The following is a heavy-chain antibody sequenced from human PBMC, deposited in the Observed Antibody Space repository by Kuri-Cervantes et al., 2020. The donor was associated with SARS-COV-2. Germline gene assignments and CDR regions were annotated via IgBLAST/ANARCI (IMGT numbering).Heavy chain of an antibody. Sequence: SETLSLTCTVSGYSISSGYCWGWIRQPPGKGLEWIGSIYHSGSTYYNPSLKSRVTISVDTSKNQFSLKLSSVTAADTAVYYCARRGAGSSSAAFDTWGQGTMVTVSS. CDR1: GYSISSGYC. D-gene: IGHD6-6*01. CDR3: ARRGAGSSSAAFDT. J-gene: IGHJ3*02. CDR2: IYHSGST. V-gene: IGHV4-38-2*02.